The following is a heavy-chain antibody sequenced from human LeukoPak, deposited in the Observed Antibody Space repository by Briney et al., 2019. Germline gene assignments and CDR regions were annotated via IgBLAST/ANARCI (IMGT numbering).Heavy chain of an antibody. D-gene: IGHD3-10*01. Sequence: PSETLSLTCAVSGGSISSGGYSWSWIRQPPGKGLEWIGYIYHSESTYYNPSLKSRVTISVDRSKNQFSLKLSSVTAADTAVYYCARELWFGAWYYFDYWGQGTLVTVSS. V-gene: IGHV4-30-2*01. CDR2: IYHSEST. J-gene: IGHJ4*02. CDR1: GGSISSGGYS. CDR3: ARELWFGAWYYFDY.